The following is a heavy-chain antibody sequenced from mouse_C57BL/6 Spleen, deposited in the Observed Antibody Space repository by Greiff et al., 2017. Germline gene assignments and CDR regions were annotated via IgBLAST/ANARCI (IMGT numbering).Heavy chain of an antibody. CDR1: GFPITSGYY. Sequence: VQLQESGPGLVKPSQSLFLTCSITGFPITSGYYWIWIRQSPGKPLEWMGYITHSGETFYNPSLQSPISITRETSKNQFFLQLNSVTTEDTAMYYCAGDRATTVVATDWYFDVWGTGTTVTVSS. D-gene: IGHD1-1*01. V-gene: IGHV12-3*01. CDR2: ITHSGET. J-gene: IGHJ1*03. CDR3: AGDRATTVVATDWYFDV.